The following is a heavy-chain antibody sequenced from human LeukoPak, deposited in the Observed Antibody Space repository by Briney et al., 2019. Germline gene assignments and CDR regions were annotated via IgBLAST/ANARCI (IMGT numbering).Heavy chain of an antibody. D-gene: IGHD3-22*01. Sequence: GGSLRLSCAASGFTFSSYARSWVRQAPGKGLEWVSAISGSGGSTYYADSVKGRFTISRDNSKNTLYLQMNSLRAEDTAVYYCAKDVGYYYDSSGLYWGQGTLVAVSS. CDR1: GFTFSSYA. J-gene: IGHJ4*02. V-gene: IGHV3-23*01. CDR2: ISGSGGST. CDR3: AKDVGYYYDSSGLY.